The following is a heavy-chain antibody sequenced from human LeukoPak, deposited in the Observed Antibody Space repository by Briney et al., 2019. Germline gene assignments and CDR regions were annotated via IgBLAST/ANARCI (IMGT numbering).Heavy chain of an antibody. Sequence: ASVKVSCKASGYTFTSYAMNWVRQAPGQGLEWMGWINTNTGNPTYAQGFTGRFVFSLDTSVSTAYLQISSLKAEDTAVYYCFWKQLSFGLDYWGQGTLVTVSS. V-gene: IGHV7-4-1*02. CDR3: FWKQLSFGLDY. CDR1: GYTFTSYA. CDR2: INTNTGNP. D-gene: IGHD3/OR15-3a*01. J-gene: IGHJ4*02.